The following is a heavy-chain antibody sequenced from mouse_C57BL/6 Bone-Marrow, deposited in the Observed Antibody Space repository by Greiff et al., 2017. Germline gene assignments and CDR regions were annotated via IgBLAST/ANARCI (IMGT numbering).Heavy chain of an antibody. CDR2: IYPRSGNT. CDR3: ARGIYYGSSYGRGYFDV. J-gene: IGHJ1*03. CDR1: GYTFTSYG. V-gene: IGHV1-81*01. D-gene: IGHD1-1*01. Sequence: QVQLQQSGAELARPGASVKLSCKASGYTFTSYGISWVKQRTGQGLEWIGEIYPRSGNTYYNEKFKGKATLTADKSSSTAYMELRSLTSEDSAVYFCARGIYYGSSYGRGYFDVWGTGTTVTVSS.